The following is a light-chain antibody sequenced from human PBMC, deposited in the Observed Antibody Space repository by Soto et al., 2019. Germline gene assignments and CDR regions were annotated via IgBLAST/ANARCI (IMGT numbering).Light chain of an antibody. Sequence: EIVLTQSPGTLSLSPGERATLSCRASQSVSNNYLAWYQQKPGQAPRLLIYGASNRATGIPDRFSGSGSGTDFTLTISRLEPEDFALYYCQKYGISGTFGHGTKVDIK. J-gene: IGKJ1*01. V-gene: IGKV3-20*01. CDR2: GAS. CDR1: QSVSNNY. CDR3: QKYGISGT.